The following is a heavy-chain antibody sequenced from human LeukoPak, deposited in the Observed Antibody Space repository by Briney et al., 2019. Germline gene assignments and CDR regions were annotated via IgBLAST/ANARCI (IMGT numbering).Heavy chain of an antibody. CDR2: IYYSGGT. J-gene: IGHJ4*02. CDR1: GGSISSYY. CDR3: ARPAVAGWATHFDY. D-gene: IGHD6-19*01. V-gene: IGHV4-59*08. Sequence: SETLSLTCTVSGGSISSYYWSWIRQPPGKGLEWIGYIYYSGGTYYNPSLKSRVTISVDTSKNQFSLKLSSVTAADTAVYYCARPAVAGWATHFDYWGQGTLVTVSS.